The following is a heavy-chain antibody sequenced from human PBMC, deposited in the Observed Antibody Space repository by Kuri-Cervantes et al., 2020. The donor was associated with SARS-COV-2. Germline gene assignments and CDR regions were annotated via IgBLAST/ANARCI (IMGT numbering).Heavy chain of an antibody. CDR3: ARDEEGGCSSTSCFLYGYGMDV. Sequence: GESLKISCAASGFTFSSYSMNWVRRAPGKGLEWVSSISSSSSYIYYADSVKGRFTISRDNAKNSLYLQMDSLRAEDTAVYYCARDEEGGCSSTSCFLYGYGMDVWGQGTTVTVSS. D-gene: IGHD2-2*01. CDR1: GFTFSSYS. J-gene: IGHJ6*02. CDR2: ISSSSSYI. V-gene: IGHV3-21*01.